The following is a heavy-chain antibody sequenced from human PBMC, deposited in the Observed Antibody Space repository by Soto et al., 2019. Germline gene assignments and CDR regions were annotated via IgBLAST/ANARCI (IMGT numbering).Heavy chain of an antibody. V-gene: IGHV4-34*01. D-gene: IGHD2-8*02. J-gene: IGHJ4*02. CDR3: ARVPLHSIEMATGLPKTKYYFDY. Sequence: PSETLTLTCAVYGGSFSGYYWSWIRQPPGKGLEWIGEINHSGSTNYNPSLKSRVTISVDTSKNQFSLKLSSVTAADTAVYYCARVPLHSIEMATGLPKTKYYFDYWGQGTLVTVSS. CDR1: GGSFSGYY. CDR2: INHSGST.